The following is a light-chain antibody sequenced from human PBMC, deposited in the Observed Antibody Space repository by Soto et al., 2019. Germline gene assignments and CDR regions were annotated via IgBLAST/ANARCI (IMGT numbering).Light chain of an antibody. V-gene: IGLV2-14*01. CDR1: SSDIGAYDY. J-gene: IGLJ1*01. CDR2: EVN. Sequence: QSVLTQPASLSGSPGQSITISCTGTSSDIGAYDYVSWFQQHPGKAPKLMISEVNNRPSGVPDRFSGSKSGTSASLTITGLQAEDEADYYCQSYDSSLSGEDVFGTGTKVTV. CDR3: QSYDSSLSGEDV.